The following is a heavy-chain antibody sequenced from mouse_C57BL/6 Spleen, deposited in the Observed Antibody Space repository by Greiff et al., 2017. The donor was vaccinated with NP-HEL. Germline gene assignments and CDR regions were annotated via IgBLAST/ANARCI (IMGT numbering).Heavy chain of an antibody. D-gene: IGHD2-1*01. J-gene: IGHJ3*01. CDR2: ISSGSSTI. Sequence: EVKLQESGGGLVKPGGSLKLSCAASGFTFSDYGMHWVRQAPEKGLEWVAYISSGSSTIYYADTVKGRFTISRDNAKNTLFLQMTSLRSEDTAMYYCANYGNVAYWGQGTLVTVSA. V-gene: IGHV5-17*01. CDR3: ANYGNVAY. CDR1: GFTFSDYG.